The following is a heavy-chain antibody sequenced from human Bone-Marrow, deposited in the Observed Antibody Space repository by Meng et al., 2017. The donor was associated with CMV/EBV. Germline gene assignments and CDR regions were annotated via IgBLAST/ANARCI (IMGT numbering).Heavy chain of an antibody. V-gene: IGHV4-34*01. CDR2: LNHRGST. D-gene: IGHD3-22*01. J-gene: IGHJ4*02. CDR1: SFRGYY. CDR3: ARLTYYYDSSGSTKGVFDY. Sequence: SFRGYYWSWIRQPPGKGLEWIGELNHRGSTNSNPSLKSRVTISVDTSKNQFSLKLSSVTAADTAVYYCARLTYYYDSSGSTKGVFDYWGQGTLVTVSS.